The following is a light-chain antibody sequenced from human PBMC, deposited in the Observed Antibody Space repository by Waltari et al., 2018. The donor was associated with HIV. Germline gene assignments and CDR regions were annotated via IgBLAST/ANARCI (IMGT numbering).Light chain of an antibody. Sequence: QLVLTQSPSASASLGASVKLTCTLSDDHINYAIACHQQQPEKDPRYLMKLKSDGSHTKGDGIPDRFSGSSSGAERYLTISSLQSEDEADYYCQTWDTGIRVFGFGTKVTVL. J-gene: IGLJ1*01. CDR1: DDHINYA. CDR3: QTWDTGIRV. CDR2: LKSDGSH. V-gene: IGLV4-69*02.